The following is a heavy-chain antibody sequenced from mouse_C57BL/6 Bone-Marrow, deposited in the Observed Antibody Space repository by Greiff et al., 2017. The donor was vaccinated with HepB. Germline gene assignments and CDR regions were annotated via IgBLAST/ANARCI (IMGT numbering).Heavy chain of an antibody. CDR2: ISSGGSYT. J-gene: IGHJ4*01. D-gene: IGHD2-3*01. Sequence: VQVVESGGDLVKPGGSLKLSCAASGFTFSSYGMSWVRQTPDKRLEWVATISSGGSYTYYPDSVKGRFTISRDNAKNTLYLQMSSLKSEDTAMYYCARIYDGLNYAMDYWGQGTSVTVSS. CDR3: ARIYDGLNYAMDY. V-gene: IGHV5-6*01. CDR1: GFTFSSYG.